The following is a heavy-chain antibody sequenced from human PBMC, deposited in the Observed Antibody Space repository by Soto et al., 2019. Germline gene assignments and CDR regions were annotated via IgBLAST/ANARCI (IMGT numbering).Heavy chain of an antibody. J-gene: IGHJ4*02. D-gene: IGHD6-6*01. CDR2: IRSSSSTI. Sequence: GGSLRRSCAASPCTFSSYSSNWVRQAPGRGLESVSYIRSSSSTIYDADSVKGRLTISRDNSRNTLYLQLNILRVEDTALYSCSKPWVPSITDRPPKFDYWGRGTLVTVSS. V-gene: IGHV3-48*01. CDR1: PCTFSSYS. CDR3: SKPWVPSITDRPPKFDY.